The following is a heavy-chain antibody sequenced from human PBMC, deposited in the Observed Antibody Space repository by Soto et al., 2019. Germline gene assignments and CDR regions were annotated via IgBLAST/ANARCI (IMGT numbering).Heavy chain of an antibody. CDR3: ATSISVSGGFDS. D-gene: IGHD6-19*01. CDR2: ISYDGSNK. Sequence: QVQLVESGGGVVQPGRSLRLSCAASGFTFSSYYMHWVRQAPGKGLEWAAAISYDGSNKYYADSVKGRFTISRDNFKNTLYLQMNSLRPEDTAVYYCATSISVSGGFDSWGQGTLVTLSS. V-gene: IGHV3-30-3*01. CDR1: GFTFSSYY. J-gene: IGHJ4*02.